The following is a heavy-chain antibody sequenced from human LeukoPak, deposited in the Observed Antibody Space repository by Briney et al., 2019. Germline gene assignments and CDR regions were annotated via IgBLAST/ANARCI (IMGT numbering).Heavy chain of an antibody. D-gene: IGHD2-15*01. CDR1: GFTFSSYS. CDR2: ISSSSSTI. J-gene: IGHJ5*02. Sequence: GGSLRLSCAASGFTFSSYSMSWVGQAPGKGLEWVSYISSSSSTIYYADSVKGRFTISRDNAKNSLYLQMSSLRAEDTAVYYCAREGQQCSGGSCYSGWFAPWREGTLVTVSS. V-gene: IGHV3-48*04. CDR3: AREGQQCSGGSCYSGWFAP.